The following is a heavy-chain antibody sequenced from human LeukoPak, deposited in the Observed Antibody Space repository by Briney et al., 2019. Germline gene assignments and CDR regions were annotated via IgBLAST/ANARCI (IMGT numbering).Heavy chain of an antibody. V-gene: IGHV3-21*01. Sequence: GGSLRLSCAASGFSFSSYAMSWVRQAPGKGLEWVSSISSSSSYIYYADSVKGRFTISRDNAKNSLYLQMNSLRAEDTAVYYCAISRFGESKTFDYWGQGTLVTVSS. J-gene: IGHJ4*02. CDR1: GFSFSSYA. CDR3: AISRFGESKTFDY. D-gene: IGHD3-10*01. CDR2: ISSSSSYI.